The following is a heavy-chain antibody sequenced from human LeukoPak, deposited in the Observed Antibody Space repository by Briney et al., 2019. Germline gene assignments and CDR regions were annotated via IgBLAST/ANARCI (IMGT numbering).Heavy chain of an antibody. CDR3: ARRGFTMVRGVIIHYYYYYMDV. Sequence: ASVKVSCKASGYTFTSYDINWVRQATGQGLEWMGWMNPNSGNTGYAQKFQGRVTMTRNTSISTAYMELSSLRSEDTAVYYCARRGFTMVRGVIIHYYYYYMDVWGKGTTVTISS. V-gene: IGHV1-8*01. J-gene: IGHJ6*03. CDR2: MNPNSGNT. D-gene: IGHD3-10*01. CDR1: GYTFTSYD.